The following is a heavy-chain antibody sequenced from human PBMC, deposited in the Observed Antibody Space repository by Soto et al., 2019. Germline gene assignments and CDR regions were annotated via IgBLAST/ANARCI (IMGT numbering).Heavy chain of an antibody. D-gene: IGHD6-13*01. V-gene: IGHV3-30*18. CDR2: ISNDGTKK. CDR3: AKDWNAGTYLAY. CDR1: GFSFSTYA. Sequence: QVQLVESGGGVLQPGRSLRLSCAASGFSFSTYAMHWVRQAPGKGLEWVAIISNDGTKKYYADSVKGRFTISRDSSQNTLYLQRINPRVEDTAIYSCAKDWNAGTYLAYWCQGTLVTVSS. J-gene: IGHJ4*02.